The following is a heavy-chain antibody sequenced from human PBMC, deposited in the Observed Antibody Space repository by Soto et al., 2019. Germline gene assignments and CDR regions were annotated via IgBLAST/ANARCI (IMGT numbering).Heavy chain of an antibody. CDR3: ASDGGGEWFWIDY. CDR2: FSPSGGSA. Sequence: QVQLVQSGAEVKKPGASVKVSCKTSGYTFTDYYMHWVRQAPGQGLEWMGVFSPSGGSATYAQKFQGRVTMTSDTSTRTVYMELSSLRSDDTVVYYCASDGGGEWFWIDYWGQGTLVTVSS. J-gene: IGHJ4*02. V-gene: IGHV1-46*01. CDR1: GYTFTDYY. D-gene: IGHD3-3*01.